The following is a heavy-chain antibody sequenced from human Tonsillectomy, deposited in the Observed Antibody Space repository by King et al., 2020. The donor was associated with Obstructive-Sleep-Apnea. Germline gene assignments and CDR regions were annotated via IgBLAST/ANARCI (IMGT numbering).Heavy chain of an antibody. D-gene: IGHD6-13*01. J-gene: IGHJ4*02. CDR2: IRGSGGST. Sequence: VQLVESGGGLVQPGGSLRLSCAASGFTFSSYAMSWVRQAPGKGLEWVTAIRGSGGSTYYADSVKGRFTISRDNSKNTLYLQMNSRRAEDTAVYYCAKGDVDSSSWYSGYYFAYLGQGTLVTVSS. V-gene: IGHV3-23*04. CDR1: GFTFSSYA. CDR3: AKGDVDSSSWYSGYYFAY.